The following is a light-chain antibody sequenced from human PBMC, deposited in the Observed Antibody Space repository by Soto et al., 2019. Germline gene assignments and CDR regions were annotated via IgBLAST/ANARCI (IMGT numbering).Light chain of an antibody. CDR1: QSVSSSY. J-gene: IGKJ2*01. CDR2: GAS. CDR3: QQYGSSPMYT. V-gene: IGKV3-20*01. Sequence: EIVLTQSPGTLSLSPGERATLSCRASQSVSSSYLAWYQQKPGQAPRLLICGASSRATGSPDRFSGSGSGTDFTLTISRLEPEDFALYYWQQYGSSPMYTFGQGTKLEIK.